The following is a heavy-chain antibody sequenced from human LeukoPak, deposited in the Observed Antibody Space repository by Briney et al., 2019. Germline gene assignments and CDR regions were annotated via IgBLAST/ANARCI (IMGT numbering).Heavy chain of an antibody. Sequence: SGGSLRLSCAASGYPFSSYGMSWVRQAPGKGLEWVSAISCSGGSTFYAHSVKGRFPLSRDNSNNTLYPQKNHRRAEATRVYYFAKDRIQLWLDAFDSWVEGTMVTVSS. CDR2: ISCSGGST. J-gene: IGHJ3*02. V-gene: IGHV3-23*01. D-gene: IGHD5-18*01. CDR3: AKDRIQLWLDAFDS. CDR1: GYPFSSYG.